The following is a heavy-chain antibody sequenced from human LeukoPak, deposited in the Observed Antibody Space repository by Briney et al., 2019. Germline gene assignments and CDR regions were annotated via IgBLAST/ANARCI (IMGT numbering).Heavy chain of an antibody. CDR2: IYYSGST. CDR1: GGSISSSN. J-gene: IGHJ4*02. CDR3: ARIFTDSSDYYSEY. D-gene: IGHD3-22*01. Sequence: PSETLSLTCSVSGGSISSSNWSWIRQPPGKGLEWIGYIYYSGSTNYNPSLKSRVTISVDTSKNQFSLKLSSVTAADTAVYYCARIFTDSSDYYSEYWGQGALVTVSS. V-gene: IGHV4-59*01.